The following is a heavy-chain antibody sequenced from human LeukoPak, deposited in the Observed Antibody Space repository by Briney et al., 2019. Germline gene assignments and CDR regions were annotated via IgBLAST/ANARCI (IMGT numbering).Heavy chain of an antibody. D-gene: IGHD5-12*01. Sequence: SETLSLTCTVSGGSISSYYWSWIRQPPGKGLEWLGYIYYSGSTNYNPSLKSRVTISVDTSKNQFSLKLSSVTAADTAVYYCARYSGYFGWFDPWGQGTLVTVSS. J-gene: IGHJ5*02. V-gene: IGHV4-59*01. CDR3: ARYSGYFGWFDP. CDR1: GGSISSYY. CDR2: IYYSGST.